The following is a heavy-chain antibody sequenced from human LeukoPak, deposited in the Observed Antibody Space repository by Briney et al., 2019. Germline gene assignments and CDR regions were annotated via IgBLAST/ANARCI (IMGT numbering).Heavy chain of an antibody. CDR1: GFTFRSYW. Sequence: GGSLRLSCAASGFTFRSYWMHWVRQAPGKGLVWVSRINGDGSSTDYADSVQGRFTISRDNAKNTLYLQMNSLRAEDTAVYYCARWDSSGYYSLDYWGQGTLVTVSS. CDR2: INGDGSST. V-gene: IGHV3-74*01. D-gene: IGHD3-22*01. J-gene: IGHJ4*02. CDR3: ARWDSSGYYSLDY.